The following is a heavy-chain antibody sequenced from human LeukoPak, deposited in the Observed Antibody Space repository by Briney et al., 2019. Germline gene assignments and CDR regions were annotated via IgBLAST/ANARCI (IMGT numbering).Heavy chain of an antibody. D-gene: IGHD2-21*02. CDR2: IYYSGST. J-gene: IGHJ4*02. CDR3: ARHPATYCGGDCYSGDFDY. V-gene: IGHV4-59*05. Sequence: SETLSLTCTVSGGSISSYYWSWIRQPPGKGLEWIGSIYYSGSTYYNPSLKSRVTISVDTSKNQFSLKLSSVTAADTAVYYCARHPATYCGGDCYSGDFDYWGQGTLVTVSS. CDR1: GGSISSYY.